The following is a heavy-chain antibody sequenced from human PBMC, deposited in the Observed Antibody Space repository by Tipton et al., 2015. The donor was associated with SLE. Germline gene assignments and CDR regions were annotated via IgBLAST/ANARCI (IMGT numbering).Heavy chain of an antibody. Sequence: TLSLTCAVYGGSFSGFSWSWIRQSPGKGLEWIGEIDDSGSANYNPSLKSRVTISEGMSKNQFSLRLTSVTAADTAVYYCASGGLTGVPGIAATVSQNYFDSWGQGTLVTVSS. CDR3: ASGGLTGVPGIAATVSQNYFDS. CDR2: IDDSGSA. D-gene: IGHD6-13*01. CDR1: GGSFSGFS. V-gene: IGHV4-34*01. J-gene: IGHJ4*02.